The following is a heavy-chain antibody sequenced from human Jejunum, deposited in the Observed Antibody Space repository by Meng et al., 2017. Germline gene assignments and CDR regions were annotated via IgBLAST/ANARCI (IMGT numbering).Heavy chain of an antibody. J-gene: IGHJ3*02. CDR2: MFPSDSKT. V-gene: IGHV5-51*01. CDR1: GYTFATYW. D-gene: IGHD1-1*01. Sequence: GESLKISCKGSGYTFATYWIGWVRQMPGKGLEWMWVMFPSDSKTRYSPSFEGQVTISADRSISTAYLQWSSLKASDTAMYYCARRLNWNDGADAFDIWGEGTMVTVSS. CDR3: ARRLNWNDGADAFDI.